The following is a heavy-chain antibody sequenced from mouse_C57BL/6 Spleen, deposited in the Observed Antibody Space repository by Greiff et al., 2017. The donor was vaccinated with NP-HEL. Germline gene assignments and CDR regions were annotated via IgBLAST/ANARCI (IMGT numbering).Heavy chain of an antibody. CDR2: IYPGDGDT. Sequence: VQLQQSGAELVKPGASVKISCKASGYAFSSYWMNWVKQRPGKGLEWIGQIYPGDGDTNYNGKFKGKATLTADKSSSTAYMQLSSLTSEDSAVYFCARGGANWVFDYWGQGTTLTVSS. CDR3: ARGGANWVFDY. CDR1: GYAFSSYW. V-gene: IGHV1-80*01. D-gene: IGHD4-1*01. J-gene: IGHJ2*01.